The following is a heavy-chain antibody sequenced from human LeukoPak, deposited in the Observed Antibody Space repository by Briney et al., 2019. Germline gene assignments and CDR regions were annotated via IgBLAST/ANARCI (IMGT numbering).Heavy chain of an antibody. D-gene: IGHD6-19*01. CDR3: ARPTVAGSRFGAFDI. J-gene: IGHJ3*02. CDR2: ISSSGSTI. CDR1: GFTFSDYY. Sequence: GGSLRLSCAASGFTFSDYYMSWIRQAPGKGLEWVSYISSSGSTIYYADSVKGRFTISRDNAKNSLYLQMNSLRAEDTAVYYCARPTVAGSRFGAFDIWGQGTMVTVSS. V-gene: IGHV3-11*01.